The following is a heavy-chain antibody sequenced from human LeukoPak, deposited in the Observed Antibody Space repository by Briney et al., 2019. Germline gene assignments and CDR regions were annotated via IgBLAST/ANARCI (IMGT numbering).Heavy chain of an antibody. D-gene: IGHD2-15*01. CDR3: ARDPGCSGGSCTHNWFDP. V-gene: IGHV1-69*06. Sequence: GASVKVSCKASGGTFSSYAISWVRQAPGQGLEWMGGIIPIFGTANYAQKFQGRVTITADKSTSTAYMELSSLRSEDTAVYYCARDPGCSGGSCTHNWFDPWGQGTLVTVSS. CDR1: GGTFSSYA. J-gene: IGHJ5*02. CDR2: IIPIFGTA.